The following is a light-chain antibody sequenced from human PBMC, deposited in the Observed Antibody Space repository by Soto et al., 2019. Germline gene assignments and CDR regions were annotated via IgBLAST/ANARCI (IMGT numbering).Light chain of an antibody. J-gene: IGKJ5*01. CDR3: MQALQTPLT. V-gene: IGKV2-28*01. Sequence: DVVMTQPPLSLPVTLGQPASISCRSSQSLVHSDGNTYLDWYLQKPGQSPQLLIYLVSNRASGVPDRFSGSGSGTDFTLKISRVEAEDVGLYYCMQALQTPLTFGQGTRLEIK. CDR1: QSLVHSDGNTY. CDR2: LVS.